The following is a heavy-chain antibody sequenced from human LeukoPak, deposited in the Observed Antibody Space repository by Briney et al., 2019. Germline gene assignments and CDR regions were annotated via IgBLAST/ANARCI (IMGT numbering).Heavy chain of an antibody. Sequence: PSETLSLTCAVYGGSFSGYYWSWIRQPPGKGLEWIGEINHSGSTNYNPSLKSRVTISVDTSKNQFSLKLSSVTAADTAVYYCVRSDDFWSGYHGYWGQGTLVTVSS. CDR2: INHSGST. V-gene: IGHV4-34*01. CDR1: GGSFSGYY. J-gene: IGHJ4*02. CDR3: VRSDDFWSGYHGY. D-gene: IGHD3-3*01.